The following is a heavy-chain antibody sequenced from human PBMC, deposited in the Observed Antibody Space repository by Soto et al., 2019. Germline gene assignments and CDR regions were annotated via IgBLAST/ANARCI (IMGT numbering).Heavy chain of an antibody. D-gene: IGHD6-19*01. CDR3: AKDLIAVAKVWAFDI. CDR1: GFTFSSYG. J-gene: IGHJ3*02. V-gene: IGHV3-30*18. Sequence: QVQLVESGGGVVQPGRSLRLSCAASGFTFSSYGMHWVRQAPGKGLEWVAVISYDGSNKYYADSVKGRFTISRDNSKNTLYLQMNSLRAEDTAVYYCAKDLIAVAKVWAFDISGQGTMVTVSS. CDR2: ISYDGSNK.